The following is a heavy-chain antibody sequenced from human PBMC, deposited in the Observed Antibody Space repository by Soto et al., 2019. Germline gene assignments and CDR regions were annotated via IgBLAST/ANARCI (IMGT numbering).Heavy chain of an antibody. V-gene: IGHV4-59*01. Sequence: SETLSLTCAVYGGSFSGYYWSWIRQPPGKGLEWIGYIYYSGSTNYNPSLKSRVTISVDTSKNQFSLKLSSVTAADTAVYYCAREIRFLEWFADFDIWGQGTMVTVSS. CDR3: AREIRFLEWFADFDI. J-gene: IGHJ3*02. D-gene: IGHD3-3*01. CDR1: GGSFSGYY. CDR2: IYYSGST.